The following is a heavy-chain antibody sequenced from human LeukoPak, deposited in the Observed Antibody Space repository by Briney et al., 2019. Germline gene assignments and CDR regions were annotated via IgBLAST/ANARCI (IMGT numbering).Heavy chain of an antibody. CDR3: ARTSYDSSGYYLGDY. CDR1: GFTLSSYW. Sequence: PGGSLRLSCVVSGFTLSSYWMSWVRQAPGKGLEWVANIKPDGSDEYYVDSVKGRFTISRDNAKNSLHLQMNSLRAEDTAVYYCARTSYDSSGYYLGDYWGQGTLVTVSS. V-gene: IGHV3-7*01. CDR2: IKPDGSDE. J-gene: IGHJ4*02. D-gene: IGHD3-22*01.